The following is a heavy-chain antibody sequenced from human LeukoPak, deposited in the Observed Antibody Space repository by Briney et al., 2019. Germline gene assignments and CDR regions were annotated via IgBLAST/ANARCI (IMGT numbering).Heavy chain of an antibody. CDR2: IYSGGGT. CDR1: GFTVSSNY. CDR3: ARSVGGTAILNAFDI. V-gene: IGHV3-66*02. J-gene: IGHJ3*02. Sequence: PGGSLRLSCAAYGFTVSSNYMSWVRQAPGKGLEWVSVIYSGGGTDYADSVKGRFTISRDNSKNTLYLQMNSLRAEDTAVYYCARSVGGTAILNAFDIWGEGTMVSVCS. D-gene: IGHD2-21*02.